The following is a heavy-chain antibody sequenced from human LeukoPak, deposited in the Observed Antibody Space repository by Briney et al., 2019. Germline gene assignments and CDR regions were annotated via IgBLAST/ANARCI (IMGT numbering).Heavy chain of an antibody. J-gene: IGHJ4*02. Sequence: ASVKVSCKASGYTFTSYYMHWVRQAPGQGLEWMGIINPSGGSTSYAQKFQGRVTMTRDTSTSTVYMELSSLRSEETAVYYCARENWATDSSGSFDYWGQGTLVTVSS. D-gene: IGHD3-22*01. CDR3: ARENWATDSSGSFDY. V-gene: IGHV1-46*01. CDR1: GYTFTSYY. CDR2: INPSGGST.